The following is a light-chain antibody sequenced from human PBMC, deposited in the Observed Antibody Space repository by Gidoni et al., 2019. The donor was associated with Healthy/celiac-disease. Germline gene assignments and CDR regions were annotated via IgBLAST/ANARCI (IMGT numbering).Light chain of an antibody. CDR1: KSITSY. Sequence: DIQMTQSPSYLSASVGDRVTITCRARKSITSYLNWYQQKPGKAPKLLNYAASSLQSGVPSRFSGSGSGTDFTRTNSRLQPEDFATYYFQQGYNTRFTVGPGTKVDIK. CDR2: AAS. V-gene: IGKV1-39*01. J-gene: IGKJ3*01. CDR3: QQGYNTRFT.